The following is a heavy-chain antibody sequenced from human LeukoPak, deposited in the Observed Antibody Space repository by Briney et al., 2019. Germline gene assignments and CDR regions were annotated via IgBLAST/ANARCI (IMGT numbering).Heavy chain of an antibody. CDR2: INAGNGNT. D-gene: IGHD3-22*01. CDR3: ARGHAYYDSSGYYYDYFDY. Sequence: GASVKVSCKSSGYTFTSYAMHWVRQAPGQRLEWMGWINAGNGNTKYSQEFQGRVTMTRDTSTSTVYMELSSLRSEDTAVYYCARGHAYYDSSGYYYDYFDYWGQGTLVTVSS. J-gene: IGHJ4*02. V-gene: IGHV1-3*03. CDR1: GYTFTSYA.